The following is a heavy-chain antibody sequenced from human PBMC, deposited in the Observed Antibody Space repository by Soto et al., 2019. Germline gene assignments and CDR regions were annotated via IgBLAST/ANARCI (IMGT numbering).Heavy chain of an antibody. D-gene: IGHD3-10*01. V-gene: IGHV4-59*01. J-gene: IGHJ4*02. Sequence: QVQLQESGPGLVKPSETLSLTCTVSGGSIRNYYWSWLRQPPGKGLEWIGFISYNGNTKYNPSLMGRVTISLDTSKNYFSLRLRSLTAADTALYCCARHFDSGTWPLDYWGQGILVTVSS. CDR1: GGSIRNYY. CDR3: ARHFDSGTWPLDY. CDR2: ISYNGNT.